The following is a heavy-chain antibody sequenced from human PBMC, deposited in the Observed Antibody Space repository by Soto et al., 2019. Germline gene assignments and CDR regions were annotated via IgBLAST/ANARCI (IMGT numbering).Heavy chain of an antibody. Sequence: QVHLVQSGAEVKKPGSSVKVSCKASGGTFSSYAISWVRQAPGQGLEWMGGIIPIFGAANYEQKFQGRVTITADESTTTAYVELSSLRCEDTAVYYCAGGLDYYDSSGYPSLQQWGQGTLVTVSS. J-gene: IGHJ1*01. CDR2: IIPIFGAA. CDR1: GGTFSSYA. D-gene: IGHD3-22*01. CDR3: AGGLDYYDSSGYPSLQQ. V-gene: IGHV1-69*12.